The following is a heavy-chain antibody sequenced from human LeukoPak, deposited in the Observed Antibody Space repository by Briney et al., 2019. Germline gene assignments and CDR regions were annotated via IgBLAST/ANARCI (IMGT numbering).Heavy chain of an antibody. D-gene: IGHD2-2*01. CDR1: GGSTNNADYY. J-gene: IGHJ6*01. CDR3: ARGDCSSPSCHYYYGMDV. Sequence: PSETLSLTCTVSGGSTNNADYYWSWIRQPPGKGLEGIGHIYYSGSTYYNPSLKSRVTISVDTSKNQFSLRLSSVTAADTAVYYCARGDCSSPSCHYYYGMDVW. CDR2: IYYSGST. V-gene: IGHV4-30-4*01.